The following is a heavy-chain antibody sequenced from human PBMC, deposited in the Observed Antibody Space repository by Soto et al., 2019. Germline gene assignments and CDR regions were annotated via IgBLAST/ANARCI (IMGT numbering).Heavy chain of an antibody. D-gene: IGHD1-1*01. J-gene: IGHJ5*02. Sequence: LRLSCVTSAFSLTSCSMSWVRQTPGKGLEWVSALSRSGGATYYADSVKGRFTISRDTSTNTLYLQMSNLRAEDTAIYYCAKGEMGTIRNSFDPWGQGTLVTVSS. CDR1: AFSLTSCS. V-gene: IGHV3-23*01. CDR3: AKGEMGTIRNSFDP. CDR2: LSRSGGAT.